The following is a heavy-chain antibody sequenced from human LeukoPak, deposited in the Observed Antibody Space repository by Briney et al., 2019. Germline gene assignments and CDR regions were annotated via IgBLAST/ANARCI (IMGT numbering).Heavy chain of an antibody. CDR1: GYTFTSYG. CDR3: ARVPADYYYYYYMDV. J-gene: IGHJ6*03. Sequence: GASVKVSCKASGYTFTSYGISWVRQAPGQGLEWMGWISAYNGNTNYAQKFQGRVTMTRDTSISTAYMELSRLRSDDTAVYYCARVPADYYYYYYMDVWGKGTTVTVSS. V-gene: IGHV1-18*01. CDR2: ISAYNGNT.